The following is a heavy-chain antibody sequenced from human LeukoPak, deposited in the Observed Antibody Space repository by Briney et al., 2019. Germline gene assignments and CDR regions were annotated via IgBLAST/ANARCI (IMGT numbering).Heavy chain of an antibody. Sequence: SETLSLTCTVSGGSTSSLLGSFIRQPPVKALEWIGYIYYSGSTNYNPSLKSRVTISLGTSKNQFSLKLSSVTAADTAVYYCARGNGRDTSFDYWGQGTLVTVSS. CDR2: IYYSGST. D-gene: IGHD5-18*01. J-gene: IGHJ4*02. V-gene: IGHV4-59*11. CDR1: GGSTSSLL. CDR3: ARGNGRDTSFDY.